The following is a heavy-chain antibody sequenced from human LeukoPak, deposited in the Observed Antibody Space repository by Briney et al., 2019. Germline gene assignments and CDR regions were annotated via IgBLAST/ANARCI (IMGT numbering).Heavy chain of an antibody. J-gene: IGHJ4*02. CDR1: GGSFSGYY. V-gene: IGHV4-34*01. CDR2: INHSGST. D-gene: IGHD4-11*01. CDR3: ARVTTASFTLFDY. Sequence: SETLSLTCAVYGGSFSGYYWSWIRQPPGEGLEWIGEINHSGSTNYNPSLKSRVTISVDTSKNQFPLKLSSVTAADTAVYYCARVTTASFTLFDYWGQGTLVTVSS.